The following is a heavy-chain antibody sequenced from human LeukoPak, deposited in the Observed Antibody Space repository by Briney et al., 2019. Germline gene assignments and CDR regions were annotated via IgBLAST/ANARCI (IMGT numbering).Heavy chain of an antibody. D-gene: IGHD2-2*01. Sequence: GGSLRLSCAASGFTYSSYSMNWVRQAPGKGLEWVSSISSSSTYIYYADLVKGRFTISRDNAKNSLYLQMNSLSAEDTAVYYCGHCTTTSCYAGGHWGQGTLVTVSS. CDR3: GHCTTTSCYAGGH. CDR2: ISSSSTYI. CDR1: GFTYSSYS. J-gene: IGHJ4*02. V-gene: IGHV3-21*01.